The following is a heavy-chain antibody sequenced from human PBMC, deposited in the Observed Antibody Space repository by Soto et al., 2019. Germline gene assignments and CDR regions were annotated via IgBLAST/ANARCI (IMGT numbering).Heavy chain of an antibody. J-gene: IGHJ4*02. V-gene: IGHV4-30-4*01. Sequence: PSETLSLTCTVSGGSIRTGDYYWSWIRQPPGKGPEWIGYIHYSGSTYYNPSLKSRLTMSMDTSKNQFSLKLSSVTAADTAVYYCARFTQDIVVVVAAPYYFDYWGQGTLVTVSS. D-gene: IGHD2-15*01. CDR3: ARFTQDIVVVVAAPYYFDY. CDR2: IHYSGST. CDR1: GGSIRTGDYY.